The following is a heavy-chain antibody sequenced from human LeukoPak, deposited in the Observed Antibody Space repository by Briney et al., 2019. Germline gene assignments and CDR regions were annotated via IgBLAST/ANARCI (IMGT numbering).Heavy chain of an antibody. CDR2: IYYSGST. D-gene: IGHD4/OR15-4a*01. V-gene: IGHV4-31*03. Sequence: PLQSLSLTCTVSGGSISSGGYYWSWIRQHPGKGLEWIGYIYYSGSTYYNPSLKSRVTISVDTSKNQFSLKLSSVTAADTAVYYCARVKRDYGDQHFDYWGQGTLVTVSS. CDR1: GGSISSGGYY. CDR3: ARVKRDYGDQHFDY. J-gene: IGHJ4*02.